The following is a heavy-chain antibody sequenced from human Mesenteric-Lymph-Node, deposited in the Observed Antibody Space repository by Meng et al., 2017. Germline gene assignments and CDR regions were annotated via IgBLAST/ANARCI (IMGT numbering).Heavy chain of an antibody. Sequence: ESLKISCAASGFTFDDYAMHWVRQAPGKGLEWVSLISRDGGSTYYADSVKGRFTISRDNSKNSLYLQMNSLRAEDTALYYCAKVESSIAARPHYYYYGMDVWGQGTTVTVSS. CDR2: ISRDGGST. CDR3: AKVESSIAARPHYYYYGMDV. CDR1: GFTFDDYA. D-gene: IGHD6-6*01. J-gene: IGHJ6*02. V-gene: IGHV3-43D*04.